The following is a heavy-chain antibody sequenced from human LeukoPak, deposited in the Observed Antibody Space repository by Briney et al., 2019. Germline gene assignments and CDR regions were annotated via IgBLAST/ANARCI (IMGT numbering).Heavy chain of an antibody. CDR2: FYYTGST. Sequence: SETLSLTCTVSGGSISNYYWTWIRQPPGKGLEWIGYFYYTGSTNYNPSLKSRVTMSVDTSKNQFSLKLSSVTAADTAVYYCARGSIASRRGYFDYWGQGTLVTVSS. CDR1: GGSISNYY. V-gene: IGHV4-59*12. D-gene: IGHD6-6*01. J-gene: IGHJ4*02. CDR3: ARGSIASRRGYFDY.